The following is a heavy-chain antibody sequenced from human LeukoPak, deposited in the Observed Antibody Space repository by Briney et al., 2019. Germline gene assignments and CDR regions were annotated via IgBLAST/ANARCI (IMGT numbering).Heavy chain of an antibody. CDR1: GGSISSSSYY. CDR3: ARHKYYYDSRGYYHTEDFQH. CDR2: IYYSGST. V-gene: IGHV4-39*01. Sequence: SETLSLTCTVSGGSISSSSYYWGWIRQPPGKGLEWIGSIYYSGSTYYNPSLKSRVTISVDTSKNQFSLKLSSVAAADTAVYYCARHKYYYDSRGYYHTEDFQHWGQGTLVTVSS. D-gene: IGHD3-22*01. J-gene: IGHJ1*01.